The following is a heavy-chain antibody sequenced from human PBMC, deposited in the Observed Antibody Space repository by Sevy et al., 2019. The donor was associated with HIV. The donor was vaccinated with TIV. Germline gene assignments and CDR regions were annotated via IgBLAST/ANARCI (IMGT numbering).Heavy chain of an antibody. J-gene: IGHJ4*02. Sequence: ASVKVSCEASGYTFSTYDINWVRQAPGQGLEWMGWINTFTGDTNYLQKLQDRVTMTKDTSTSTVYMELRSLRSDDTAVYYCARGYCSGGRCYPGGYWGQGTLVTVSS. CDR1: GYTFSTYD. V-gene: IGHV1-18*01. CDR3: ARGYCSGGRCYPGGY. CDR2: INTFTGDT. D-gene: IGHD2-15*01.